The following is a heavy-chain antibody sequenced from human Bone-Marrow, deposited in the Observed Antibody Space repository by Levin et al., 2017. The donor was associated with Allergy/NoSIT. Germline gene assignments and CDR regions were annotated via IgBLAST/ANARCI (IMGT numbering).Heavy chain of an antibody. D-gene: IGHD1-7*01. CDR3: ARSIELELAEPPPYNWFDP. Sequence: SVKVSCKASGGTFSSYAISWVRQAPGQGLEWMGGIIPIFGTANYAQKFQGRVTITADESTSTAYMELSSLRSEDTAVYYCARSIELELAEPPPYNWFDPWGQGTLVTVSS. CDR1: GGTFSSYA. V-gene: IGHV1-69*13. J-gene: IGHJ5*02. CDR2: IIPIFGTA.